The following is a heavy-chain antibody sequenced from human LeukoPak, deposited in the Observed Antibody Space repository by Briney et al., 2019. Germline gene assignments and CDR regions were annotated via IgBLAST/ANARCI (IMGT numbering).Heavy chain of an antibody. D-gene: IGHD6-19*01. V-gene: IGHV3-72*01. CDR2: MRKRPNSYTT. CDR1: GFTFSDHF. J-gene: IGHJ4*02. Sequence: GGSLRLSCAASGFTFSDHFMDWVRQAPGKGLEWVGRMRKRPNSYTTEYAASVQGRFAISRDDSKNSLYLQMNSLKTEDTAVYYCARVSTTVAGSDYLDHWGQGTQVTISS. CDR3: ARVSTTVAGSDYLDH.